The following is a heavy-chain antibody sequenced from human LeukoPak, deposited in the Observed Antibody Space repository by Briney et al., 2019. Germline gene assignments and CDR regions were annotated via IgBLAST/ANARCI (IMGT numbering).Heavy chain of an antibody. J-gene: IGHJ4*02. V-gene: IGHV3-48*04. CDR1: GFSFSTYN. CDR2: ITTTSTTI. Sequence: GGSLRLSCAASGFSFSTYNMIWVRQAPGKGLECISYITTTSTTIHYADSVKGRFAVSRDNANSLLYLQMNSLRVEDTAVYYCARVVSGVTGGDYWGQGTLVSVSS. D-gene: IGHD3-3*01. CDR3: ARVVSGVTGGDY.